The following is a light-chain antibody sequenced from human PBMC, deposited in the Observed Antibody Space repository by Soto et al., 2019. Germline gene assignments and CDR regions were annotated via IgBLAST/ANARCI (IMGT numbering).Light chain of an antibody. CDR1: SGDIGGYNY. Sequence: QSALTQPPSASGSPGQSVTISCTGTSGDIGGYNYVSWYQQHPGKAPKLIIYDVTKRPSGVPDRFSGSRSANTASLTVSGLKAEDEADYYCASYEGSNNYVFGTGTKVTVL. J-gene: IGLJ1*01. V-gene: IGLV2-8*01. CDR2: DVT. CDR3: ASYEGSNNYV.